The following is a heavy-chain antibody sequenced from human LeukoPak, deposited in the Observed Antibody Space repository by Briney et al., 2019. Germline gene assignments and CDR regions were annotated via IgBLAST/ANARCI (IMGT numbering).Heavy chain of an antibody. CDR2: VNEDGSGR. CDR3: ARDIVMVTYWFDP. D-gene: IGHD5-18*01. J-gene: IGHJ5*02. V-gene: IGHV3-7*03. Sequence: GGSLRLSCAASGFTFSGYWMSWVRQAPGKGLEWVANVNEDGSGRNHVDSVKGRFTVSRDNAENSLYLQMNSPRPEDTAVYYCARDIVMVTYWFDPWGQGTLVTVSS. CDR1: GFTFSGYW.